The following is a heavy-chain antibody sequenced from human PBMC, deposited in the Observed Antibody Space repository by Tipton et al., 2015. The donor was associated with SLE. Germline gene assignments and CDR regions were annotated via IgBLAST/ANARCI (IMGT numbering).Heavy chain of an antibody. D-gene: IGHD3-3*01. CDR3: AGGDDFWSGYPKIKLDP. J-gene: IGHJ5*02. CDR1: GGSFSGYY. CDR2: IYTSGST. V-gene: IGHV4-59*10. Sequence: TLSLTCAVYGGSFSGYYWSWIRQPAGKGLEWIGRIYTSGSTNYNPSLKSRVTISVDSSKNEISLRLSSVTAADTAVYYCAGGDDFWSGYPKIKLDPWGQGTLVTVSS.